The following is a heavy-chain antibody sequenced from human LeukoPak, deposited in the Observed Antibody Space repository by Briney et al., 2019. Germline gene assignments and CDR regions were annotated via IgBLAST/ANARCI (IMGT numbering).Heavy chain of an antibody. CDR3: ARDMVRGVITGYYFDY. J-gene: IGHJ4*02. CDR1: GGTFSSYT. D-gene: IGHD3-10*01. V-gene: IGHV1-69*04. Sequence: ASVKVSCKASGGTFSSYTISWVRQAPGQGLEWMGRIIPILGIANYAQKFQGRATITADKSTSAAYMELSSLRSEDTAVYYCARDMVRGVITGYYFDYWGQGTLVTVSS. CDR2: IIPILGIA.